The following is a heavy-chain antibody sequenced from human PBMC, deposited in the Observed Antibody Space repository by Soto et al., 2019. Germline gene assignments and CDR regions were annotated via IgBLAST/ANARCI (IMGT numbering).Heavy chain of an antibody. Sequence: QVQLVESGGGVVQPGSFLRLSCAASGFIFSSYAMHWARQAPGKGLEWVAFISYDGRKNHYADSVKGRFTISRDNSNNTVYLQMNSLRAEDTAVYYCARGCSSNDCYTNYFYYYAMDVWGHGATVTVSS. CDR3: ARGCSSNDCYTNYFYYYAMDV. J-gene: IGHJ6*02. CDR2: ISYDGRKN. V-gene: IGHV3-30*04. D-gene: IGHD2-2*02. CDR1: GFIFSSYA.